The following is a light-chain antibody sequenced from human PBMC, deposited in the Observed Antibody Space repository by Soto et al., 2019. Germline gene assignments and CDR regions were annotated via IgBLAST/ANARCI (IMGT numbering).Light chain of an antibody. CDR1: QSVSSY. CDR3: QQYNNWPTWT. J-gene: IGKJ1*01. Sequence: EIVLTQSRATLSLSPGDRAPLSSSASQSVSSYLAWYQQKPGQAPRLLIYDASNRATGIPARFSGSGSETEFTLTISSLQAEDSAVYFCQQYNNWPTWTFGQGTKVDIK. V-gene: IGKV3-11*01. CDR2: DAS.